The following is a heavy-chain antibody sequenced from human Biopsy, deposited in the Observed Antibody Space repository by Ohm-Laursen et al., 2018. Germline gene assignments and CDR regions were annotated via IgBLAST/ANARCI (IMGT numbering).Heavy chain of an antibody. J-gene: IGHJ4*02. CDR2: IYYSVMT. D-gene: IGHD4-11*01. CDR3: ARDSGIPNYGNFKYYHYYVS. CDR1: GDSVTKYY. Sequence: SETLSLTCTVSGDSVTKYYWSWIRQPPGKGLEWIGHIYYSVMTNYNPSLQSRVSISVDTSRNQVSLTLSSVTAADTAVYYCARDSGIPNYGNFKYYHYYVSWGQGTLVTVSS. V-gene: IGHV4-59*02.